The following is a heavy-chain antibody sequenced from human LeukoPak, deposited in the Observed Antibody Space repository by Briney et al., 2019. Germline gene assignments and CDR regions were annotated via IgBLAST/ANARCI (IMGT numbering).Heavy chain of an antibody. CDR2: INPSGGST. V-gene: IGHV1-46*01. D-gene: IGHD3-22*01. Sequence: ASVKVSCKASGYTFTSYYMHWVRQAPGQGLEWMGIINPSGGSTNYAQKFQGRVTMTRDTSTSTVYMELSSLRSEDTAVYYCARVHYYDSSGPTDAFDIWGQGTMVTVSS. CDR1: GYTFTSYY. CDR3: ARVHYYDSSGPTDAFDI. J-gene: IGHJ3*02.